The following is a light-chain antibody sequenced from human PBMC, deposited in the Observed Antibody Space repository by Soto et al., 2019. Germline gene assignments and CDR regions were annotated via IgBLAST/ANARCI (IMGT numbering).Light chain of an antibody. CDR1: QSVRADF. CDR2: GAS. CDR3: QYYGTSLT. V-gene: IGKV3-20*01. J-gene: IGKJ4*01. Sequence: EIVLTQSPDTLSLSPGERATLSCRASQSVRADFLTWYQQRLGQAPRLLIYGASNRATCIPDRFSGSGSGTDFTLTIRGRDPEDFAVYYCQYYGTSLTCGGGAKVEIK.